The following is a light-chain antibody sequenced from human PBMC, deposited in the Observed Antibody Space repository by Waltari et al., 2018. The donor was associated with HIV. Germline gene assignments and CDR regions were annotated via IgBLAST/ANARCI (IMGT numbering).Light chain of an antibody. Sequence: YVLTQPPSVSVAPGQTARITCGGDNIAGRKVHWYQRRPGQAPALVVFDDGDRPSGIPECFSGSISGNTATLIISRVEDGDEADYYCQVWDESNEQVVFGGGTRLTVL. V-gene: IGLV3-21*02. CDR1: NIAGRK. CDR3: QVWDESNEQVV. J-gene: IGLJ2*01. CDR2: DDG.